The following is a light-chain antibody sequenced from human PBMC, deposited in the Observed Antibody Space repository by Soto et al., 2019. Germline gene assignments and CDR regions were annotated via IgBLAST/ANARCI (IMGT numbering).Light chain of an antibody. V-gene: IGLV2-14*03. CDR1: NSDVGGYNY. J-gene: IGLJ2*01. CDR3: TSYTSGSAPVL. CDR2: GVS. Sequence: QSALTQPASVSGSPGQSITISCTGTNSDVGGYNYVSWYQHHPGKAPELIIYGVSNRPSGVSTRFSGSKSGTTASLTISGLQAQDEADYYCTSYTSGSAPVLFGGGTKVTVL.